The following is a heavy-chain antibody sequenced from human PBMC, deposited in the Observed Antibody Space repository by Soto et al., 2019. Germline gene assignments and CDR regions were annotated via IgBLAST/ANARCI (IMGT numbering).Heavy chain of an antibody. D-gene: IGHD6-19*01. CDR3: ARVAVVGMGQELDF. V-gene: IGHV3-21*01. CDR1: GFTFSSHG. Sequence: EVQLVESGGGLVKPGGSLRLSCAASGFTFSSHGMNWVRQAPGKGLEWVSCITSTSSFIYYADSVKGRFTISRDNAKNSLSLQMDSLRAEDTAVYYCARVAVVGMGQELDFWGQGILVTVSS. J-gene: IGHJ4*02. CDR2: ITSTSSFI.